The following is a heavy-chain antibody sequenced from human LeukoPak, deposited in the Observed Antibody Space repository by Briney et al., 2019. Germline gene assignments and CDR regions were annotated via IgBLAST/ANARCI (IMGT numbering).Heavy chain of an antibody. CDR2: INPSGGST. CDR3: ARRIAVAGTPGGWFDP. J-gene: IGHJ5*02. V-gene: IGHV1-46*01. CDR1: GYTFTSYY. D-gene: IGHD6-19*01. Sequence: ASVKVSCKASGYTFTSYYMHWVRLAPGQGLEWMGIINPSGGSTSYAQKFQGRVTMTRDTSTSTVYMELSSLRSEDTAVYYCARRIAVAGTPGGWFDPWGQGTLVTVSS.